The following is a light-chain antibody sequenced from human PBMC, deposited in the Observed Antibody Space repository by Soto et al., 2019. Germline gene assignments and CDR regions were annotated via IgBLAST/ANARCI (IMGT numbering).Light chain of an antibody. CDR1: QGVRSY. Sequence: DIQMTQSPSSVSASVGDSITITCRASQGVRSYLAWYQQTPGKAPKLLIYLASSLQSGVPSRFSGSGSGTDFSLTISSLQPEDFATYYCQQGYSFPLTFGGGTKVEIK. CDR2: LAS. V-gene: IGKV1D-12*01. J-gene: IGKJ4*01. CDR3: QQGYSFPLT.